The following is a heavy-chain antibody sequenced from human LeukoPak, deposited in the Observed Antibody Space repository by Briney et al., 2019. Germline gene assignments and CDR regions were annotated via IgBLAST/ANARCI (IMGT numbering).Heavy chain of an antibody. J-gene: IGHJ5*02. Sequence: PGGSLRLSCAASGFTFSSYAMHWVRQAPGKGLEWVAVISYDGSNKYYADSVKGRFTISRDNSKNTLYLQMNSLRAEDTAVYYCARGTLVVVAATQNWFDPWGQGTLVTVSS. CDR3: ARGTLVVVAATQNWFDP. CDR2: ISYDGSNK. V-gene: IGHV3-30-3*01. CDR1: GFTFSSYA. D-gene: IGHD2-15*01.